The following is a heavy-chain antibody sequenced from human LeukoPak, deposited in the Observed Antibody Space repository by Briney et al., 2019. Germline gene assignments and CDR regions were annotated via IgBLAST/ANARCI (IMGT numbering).Heavy chain of an antibody. D-gene: IGHD6-13*01. CDR1: GGSINNSY. J-gene: IGHJ4*02. V-gene: IGHV4-59*08. CDR2: IYYSGGT. CDR3: ARRAMDSSSWYPHHFDS. Sequence: SETLSLTCTVSGGSINNSYWNWIRQPPGKGLEWIGFIYYSGGTSYSPSLKRRLTISVDTSKNQFSLKLSSVTAADTAVYYCARRAMDSSSWYPHHFDSWGPGTLVTVSS.